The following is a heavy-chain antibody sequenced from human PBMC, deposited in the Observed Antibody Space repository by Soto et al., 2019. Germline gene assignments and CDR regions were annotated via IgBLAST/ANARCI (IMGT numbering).Heavy chain of an antibody. V-gene: IGHV2-70*11. Sequence: VSGPTLVNPTQTLTLTCTFSGFSLSTSGMCVSWIRQPPGKALEWLARIDWDDAKYYSTSLETRLTISKDTSKNQVVLRMTNMDPVDTATYYCARIRNTRGSGWYYFDYWGQGTLVTVSS. D-gene: IGHD6-19*01. CDR1: GFSLSTSGMC. CDR3: ARIRNTRGSGWYYFDY. CDR2: IDWDDAK. J-gene: IGHJ4*02.